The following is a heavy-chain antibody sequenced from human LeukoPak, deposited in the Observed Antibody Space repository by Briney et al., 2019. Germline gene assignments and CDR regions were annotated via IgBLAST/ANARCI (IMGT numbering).Heavy chain of an antibody. J-gene: IGHJ4*02. D-gene: IGHD3-10*01. Sequence: GGSLRLSCAASGFTFSIYAMSWVRQAPGKGLEWVSAISASGGSTYYADSVKGRFTISRDNSKNTLYLQMNSLRAEDTAVYYCAKGHYYGSGSLDYWGQGTLVTVSS. CDR2: ISASGGST. CDR1: GFTFSIYA. V-gene: IGHV3-23*01. CDR3: AKGHYYGSGSLDY.